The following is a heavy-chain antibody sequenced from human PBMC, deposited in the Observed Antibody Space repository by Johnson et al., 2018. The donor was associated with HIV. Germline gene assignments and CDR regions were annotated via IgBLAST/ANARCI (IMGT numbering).Heavy chain of an antibody. CDR1: GFSFSNYA. V-gene: IGHV3-30*04. J-gene: IGHJ3*02. D-gene: IGHD6-19*01. CDR2: ISYDGSNK. Sequence: QVQLVESGGGVVQPGRSLRLSCAASGFSFSNYAMHWVRQAPGKGLEWVAIISYDGSNKYYADSVKGRFTISRDNSKNTQYPQTSRLRTEDTAVYYCARDREYGRAWGWAFDMWGQGKMVSVSS. CDR3: ARDREYGRAWGWAFDM.